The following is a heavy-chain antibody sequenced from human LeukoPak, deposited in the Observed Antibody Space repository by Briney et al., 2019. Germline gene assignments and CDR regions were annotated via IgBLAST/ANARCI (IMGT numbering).Heavy chain of an antibody. D-gene: IGHD6-6*01. Sequence: PSETLSLTCTVSGGSISSYYWSWIRQPPGKGLEWIGYIYYSGSTNYNPSLKSRVTMSVDTSKNQFSVNLSSVTAADTAVYYCAGQDSSSSVDYWGQGTLVTVS. CDR2: IYYSGST. V-gene: IGHV4-59*01. CDR1: GGSISSYY. J-gene: IGHJ4*02. CDR3: AGQDSSSSVDY.